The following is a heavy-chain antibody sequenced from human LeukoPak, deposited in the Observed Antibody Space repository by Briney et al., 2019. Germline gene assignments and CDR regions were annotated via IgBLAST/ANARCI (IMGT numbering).Heavy chain of an antibody. CDR1: GYTFTSYW. D-gene: IGHD3-10*01. CDR3: AVTMVRGQAFDI. V-gene: IGHV5-51*01. CDR2: IYPRDSDT. Sequence: GASLKISCKGSGYTFTSYWIGWVRQMPGKGLEWMGIIYPRDSDTRYSPSFQGQVTISADKSSTTAYLQWSSLKASDTAMYYCAVTMVRGQAFDIWGQGTMVTVSS. J-gene: IGHJ3*02.